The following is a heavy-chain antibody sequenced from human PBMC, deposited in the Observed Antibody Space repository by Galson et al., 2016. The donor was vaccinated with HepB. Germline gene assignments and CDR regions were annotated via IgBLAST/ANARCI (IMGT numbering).Heavy chain of an antibody. D-gene: IGHD1-26*01. CDR3: ARSIWGAAGASSPSDALDI. V-gene: IGHV3-53*01. J-gene: IGHJ3*02. Sequence: SVKGRFTISRDNSKNTVYLQMNSLKAEDTAVYFCARSIWGAAGASSPSDALDIWGQGTMVTVSS.